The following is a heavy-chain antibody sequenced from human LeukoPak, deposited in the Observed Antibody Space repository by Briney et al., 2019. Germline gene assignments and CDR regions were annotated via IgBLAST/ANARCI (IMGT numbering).Heavy chain of an antibody. CDR3: ARERGAVAFDY. Sequence: KPSETLSLTCTVSGGSISSYYLSWIRQPPGKGLEWIGYIYYSGSTNYNPSLKSRVTISVDTSKNQFSLKLSSATAADTAVYYCARERGAVAFDYWGQGTLVTVSS. CDR2: IYYSGST. CDR1: GGSISSYY. J-gene: IGHJ4*02. V-gene: IGHV4-59*01. D-gene: IGHD6-19*01.